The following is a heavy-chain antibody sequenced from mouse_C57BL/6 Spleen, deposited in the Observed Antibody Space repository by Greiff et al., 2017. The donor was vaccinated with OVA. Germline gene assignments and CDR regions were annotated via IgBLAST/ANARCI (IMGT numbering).Heavy chain of an antibody. CDR3: AIQALDGYYHDY. CDR2: LLTGSGST. J-gene: IGHJ2*01. CDR1: GYTFTGYW. D-gene: IGHD2-3*01. Sequence: QVQLQQSGAELMKPGASVKLSCKATGYTFTGYWIGWVKQRPGHGLEWVGELLTGSGSTTYHEKFKGKATFTADTSSNTAYMQLSSLPTEDSAIYYCAIQALDGYYHDYWGQGTTLTVSS. V-gene: IGHV1-9*01.